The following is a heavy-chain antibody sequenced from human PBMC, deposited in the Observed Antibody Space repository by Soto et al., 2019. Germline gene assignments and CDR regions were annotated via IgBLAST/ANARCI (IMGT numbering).Heavy chain of an antibody. D-gene: IGHD4-17*01. CDR2: IKQDGSEK. V-gene: IGHV3-7*01. CDR1: GFTFSSYW. Sequence: EVQLVESGGGLVQPGGSLRLSCAASGFTFSSYWMSWVRQAPGKGLEWVANIKQDGSEKYYVDSVKGRFTISRDNAKHSLYLPMNSLRAEDTAVYYCARDNGDSNWFDPWGQGTLVTVSS. CDR3: ARDNGDSNWFDP. J-gene: IGHJ5*02.